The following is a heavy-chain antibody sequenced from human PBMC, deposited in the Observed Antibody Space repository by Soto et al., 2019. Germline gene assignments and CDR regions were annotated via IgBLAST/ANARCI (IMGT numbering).Heavy chain of an antibody. V-gene: IGHV3-21*01. CDR1: GFSFSSYS. D-gene: IGHD2-15*01. CDR2: ISSSASHI. J-gene: IGHJ5*01. Sequence: GGSLRLSCAASGFSFSSYSMNWVRQAPGKGLEWVSSISSSASHINYADSVKGRFTISRDNAKKSLYLQMNSLRAEDTAVYYCARGERGNSSGGTYYWLDPWGQGTMVTVSS. CDR3: ARGERGNSSGGTYYWLDP.